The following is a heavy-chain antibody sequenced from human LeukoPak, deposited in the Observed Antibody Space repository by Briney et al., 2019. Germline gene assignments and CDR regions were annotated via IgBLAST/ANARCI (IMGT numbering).Heavy chain of an antibody. Sequence: PSQTLSLTCTVSGGSINSDNFYWRWVRQPAGKGLKWIGRIYTSGNTNYNPSLNSRVTISLDSSKNHFPLDLPSVAAADTAVYYCARVWEGATDAFDIWGQGTMVTVSS. CDR3: ARVWEGATDAFDI. J-gene: IGHJ3*02. D-gene: IGHD1-26*01. CDR2: IYTSGNT. CDR1: GGSINSDNFY. V-gene: IGHV4-61*02.